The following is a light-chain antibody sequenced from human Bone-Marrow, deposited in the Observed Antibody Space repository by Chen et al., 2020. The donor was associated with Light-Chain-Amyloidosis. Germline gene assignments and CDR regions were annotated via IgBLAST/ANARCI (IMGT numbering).Light chain of an antibody. J-gene: IGLJ3*02. CDR2: EDD. CDR1: SCSIATNY. V-gene: IGLV6-57*01. Sequence: NFMLTQPHSVSESPGKTVIISCTRSSCSIATNYVQWYQQRPGSSPTTVIYEDDQRPSGVPDRFSGSIDRPSNSASLTISGLKTEDEADYYCQSYQGSSQGVFGGGTKLTVL. CDR3: QSYQGSSQGV.